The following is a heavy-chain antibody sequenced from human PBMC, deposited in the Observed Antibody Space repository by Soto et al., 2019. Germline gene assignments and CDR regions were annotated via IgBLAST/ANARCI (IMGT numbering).Heavy chain of an antibody. CDR3: ARATGSSSADSIDY. J-gene: IGHJ4*02. Sequence: PSQTLSLTCAISGDSVSSNSGAWNWIRQSPSRGLEWLGRTYYRSKWYNDYAVSVKSRITINPDTSKSQFSLQLNSVTPEDTAVYYCARATGSSSADSIDYWGQGTLVTVSS. V-gene: IGHV6-1*01. D-gene: IGHD6-6*01. CDR2: TYYRSKWYN. CDR1: GDSVSSNSGA.